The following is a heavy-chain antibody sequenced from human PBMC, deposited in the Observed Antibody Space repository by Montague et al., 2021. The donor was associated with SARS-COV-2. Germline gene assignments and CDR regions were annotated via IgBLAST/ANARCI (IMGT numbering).Heavy chain of an antibody. J-gene: IGHJ3*02. CDR1: GGSISASSYY. V-gene: IGHV4-39*01. Sequence: SETLSLTCTVSGGSISASSYYWGWIRQPPGKGLDWIGSLSYSGSIYYNPSLKSRVTISVDTSKNQFSLKLSSVTAADTAVYYCAMRGGALDAFDIWGQGTMVIVSS. CDR3: AMRGGALDAFDI. CDR2: LSYSGSI. D-gene: IGHD4-17*01.